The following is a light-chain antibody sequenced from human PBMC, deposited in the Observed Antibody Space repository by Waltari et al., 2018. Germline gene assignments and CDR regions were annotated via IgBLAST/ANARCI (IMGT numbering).Light chain of an antibody. CDR1: SSDVGGYNY. CDR3: SSYTSSSTVV. J-gene: IGLJ2*01. Sequence: QSALTQPASVSGSPGQSITISCTGTSSDVGGYNYVSWYQQHPGKAPKLMIYEVSNRPSGVSNRFSGSKSGNTASLTISGLQAEDAADYYCSSYTSSSTVVFGGGTKLPVL. CDR2: EVS. V-gene: IGLV2-14*01.